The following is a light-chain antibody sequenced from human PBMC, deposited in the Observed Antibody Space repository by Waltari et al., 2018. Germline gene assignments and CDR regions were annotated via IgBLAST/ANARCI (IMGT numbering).Light chain of an antibody. CDR3: QQCYNSPLT. CDR2: DTS. J-gene: IGKJ4*01. V-gene: IGKV1-39*01. CDR1: QRINTD. Sequence: DIQMTQSPSTLSASVGDRVSITCRASQRINTDLNWYQQKPGKAPTLLIYDTSALQPGVPSRFSGGGSGTEFTLTISNLQPEDFATYFCQQCYNSPLTFGGGTKVDVK.